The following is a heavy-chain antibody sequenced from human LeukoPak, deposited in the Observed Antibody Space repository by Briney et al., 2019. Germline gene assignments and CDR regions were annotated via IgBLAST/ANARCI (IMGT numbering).Heavy chain of an antibody. CDR2: VSISSGTI. Sequence: GGSLRLSCAASGFTFDDYGMSWVRQAPGKGLEWVSFVSISSGTIYYADSVKGRFRISRDNAKSSLDLEMNSPRAEDTAVYYCARAMSTFGGVRNYFDYWGQGTLVTVSS. V-gene: IGHV3-48*04. CDR1: GFTFDDYG. J-gene: IGHJ4*02. CDR3: ARAMSTFGGVRNYFDY. D-gene: IGHD3-16*01.